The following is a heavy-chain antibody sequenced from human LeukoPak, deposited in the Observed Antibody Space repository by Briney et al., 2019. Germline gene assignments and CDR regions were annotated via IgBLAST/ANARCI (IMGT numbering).Heavy chain of an antibody. V-gene: IGHV3-23*01. CDR1: DFTFSSYA. D-gene: IGHD6-19*01. CDR3: AKGFGYNSGWGYRFTY. Sequence: GGSLRLSCAASDFTFSSYAMSWVRQAPGKGLEWVSAISDSGGRTYYADSVKGRFTISRDNSKNTLYLQMSSLRAEDTAVYYCAKGFGYNSGWGYRFTYWGQGTLVSVSS. J-gene: IGHJ4*02. CDR2: ISDSGGRT.